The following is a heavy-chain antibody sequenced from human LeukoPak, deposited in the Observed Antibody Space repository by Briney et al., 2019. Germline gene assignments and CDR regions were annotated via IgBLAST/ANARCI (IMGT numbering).Heavy chain of an antibody. V-gene: IGHV3-30*02. CDR3: AKDYAAAGPDY. CDR1: GFTFSSYG. D-gene: IGHD6-13*01. CDR2: IPYDGSNK. Sequence: GGSLRLSCAASGFTFSSYGMHWVRQAPGKGLEWVAVIPYDGSNKYYADSVKGRFTISRDNSKNTLYLQMNSLRAEDTAVYYCAKDYAAAGPDYWGQGTLVTVSS. J-gene: IGHJ4*02.